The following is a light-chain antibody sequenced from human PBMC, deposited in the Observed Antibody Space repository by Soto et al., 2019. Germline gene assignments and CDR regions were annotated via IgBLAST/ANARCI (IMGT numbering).Light chain of an antibody. CDR2: KPS. Sequence: DIQMTQSPSTLSASVGDRVTITCRASQSIDTWLAWHQQKPGQVPKLLISKPSSLESGVPSRFSGSGSGTEFTLTISSLQPDDSATYYCQQYNSYRAFGQGTKVDIK. J-gene: IGKJ1*01. CDR3: QQYNSYRA. CDR1: QSIDTW. V-gene: IGKV1-5*03.